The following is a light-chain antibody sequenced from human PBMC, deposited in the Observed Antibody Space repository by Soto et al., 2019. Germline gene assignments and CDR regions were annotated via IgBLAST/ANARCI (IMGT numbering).Light chain of an antibody. J-gene: IGKJ4*01. CDR3: QQRSNWPLT. CDR1: QSVTGY. Sequence: EIVLTQSPATLSLSPGERATLSCRTSQSVTGYLAWYQQRPGQAPRLLIYDASNGATGIPARFSGSGSGSDFTLTISSLEPEDFAVYYCQQRSNWPLTFGGGNKVDLK. V-gene: IGKV3-11*01. CDR2: DAS.